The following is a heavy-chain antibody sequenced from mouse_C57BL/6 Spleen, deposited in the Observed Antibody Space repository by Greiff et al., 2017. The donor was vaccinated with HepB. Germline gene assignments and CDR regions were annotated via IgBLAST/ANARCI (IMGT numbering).Heavy chain of an antibody. V-gene: IGHV7-3*01. CDR2: IRNKANGYTT. CDR1: GFTFTDYY. CDR3: ARSLYDGYWDY. D-gene: IGHD2-3*01. J-gene: IGHJ2*01. Sequence: DVKLLESGGGLVQPGGSLSLSCAASGFTFTDYYMSWVRQPPGKALEWLGFIRNKANGYTTEYSASVKGRFTISRDNSQSILYLQMNALRAEDSATYYCARSLYDGYWDYWGQGTTLTVSS.